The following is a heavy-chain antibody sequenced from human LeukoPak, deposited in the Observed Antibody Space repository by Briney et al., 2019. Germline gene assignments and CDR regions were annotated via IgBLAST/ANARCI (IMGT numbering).Heavy chain of an antibody. D-gene: IGHD1-26*01. V-gene: IGHV1-2*02. CDR1: GYTFTDYY. CDR3: ASIVGATNY. CDR2: INPNSRGT. Sequence: ASVKVSCKASGYTFTDYYMHWVRQAPGQGLEWMGWINPNSRGTNYAQKFQGRVTMTRDTSISTAYMELSRLRSDDTAVYYCASIVGATNYWGQGTLVTVSS. J-gene: IGHJ4*02.